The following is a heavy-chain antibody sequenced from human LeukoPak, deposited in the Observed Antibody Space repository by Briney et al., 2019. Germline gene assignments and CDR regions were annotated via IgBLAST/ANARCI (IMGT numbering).Heavy chain of an antibody. D-gene: IGHD5-18*01. V-gene: IGHV1-46*01. Sequence: GASVKVSCKASGYTFTSYGISWVRQAPGQGLEWMGIINPSGGSTSYAQKFQGRVTMTRDMSTSTVYMELSSLRSEDTAVYYCARGPDTAMVSPYYYFDYWGQGTLVTVSS. CDR1: GYTFTSYG. CDR3: ARGPDTAMVSPYYYFDY. J-gene: IGHJ4*02. CDR2: INPSGGST.